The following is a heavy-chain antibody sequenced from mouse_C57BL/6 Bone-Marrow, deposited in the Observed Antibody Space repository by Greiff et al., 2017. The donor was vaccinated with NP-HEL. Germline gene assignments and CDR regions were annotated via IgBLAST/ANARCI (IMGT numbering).Heavy chain of an antibody. CDR2: IDPENGDT. J-gene: IGHJ2*01. V-gene: IGHV14-4*01. D-gene: IGHD1-1*01. CDR3: TTGELLRFYFDY. Sequence: VHVKQSGAELVRPGASVKLSCTASGFNIKDDYMHWVKQRPEQGLEWIGWIDPENGDTEYASKFQGKATITADTSSNTAYLQLSSLTSDDTAVYYCTTGELLRFYFDYWGQGTTLTVSS. CDR1: GFNIKDDY.